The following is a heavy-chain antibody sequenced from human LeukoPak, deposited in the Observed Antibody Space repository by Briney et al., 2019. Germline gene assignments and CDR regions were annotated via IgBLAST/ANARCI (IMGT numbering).Heavy chain of an antibody. CDR2: TYYRSKWYN. D-gene: IGHD1-26*01. J-gene: IGHJ4*02. CDR3: ARAETYSGRIFDF. CDR1: GDSVSSNSAA. Sequence: SQTLSLTCALSGDSVSSNSAAWNWIRQSPSRGLEWLGRTYYRSKWYNEYALFMQGRISIDPDTSKNQFSLQLKTVTPEDTAIYYCARAETYSGRIFDFWGQGALVTVSS. V-gene: IGHV6-1*01.